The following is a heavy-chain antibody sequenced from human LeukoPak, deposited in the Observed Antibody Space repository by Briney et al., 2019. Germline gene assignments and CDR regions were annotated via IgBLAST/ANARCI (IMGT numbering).Heavy chain of an antibody. CDR3: ARHESPYYDNMGYYNAFDI. CDR1: GYTFTDYW. CDR2: MFPGNGDP. J-gene: IGHJ3*02. V-gene: IGHV5-51*01. D-gene: IGHD3-22*01. Sequence: GESLKISCKASGYTFTDYWIGWVRQMPGKGLEWMGIMFPGNGDPIYRPSFQGQVTFSADKSIRTAYLQWSSLKASDTAMYFCARHESPYYDNMGYYNAFDIWGQGTMVTVSS.